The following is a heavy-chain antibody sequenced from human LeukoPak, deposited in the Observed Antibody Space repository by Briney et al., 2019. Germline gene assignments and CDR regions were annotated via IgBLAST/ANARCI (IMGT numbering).Heavy chain of an antibody. V-gene: IGHV6-1*01. CDR1: GDSVSSNSAA. Sequence: SQTLSLTCAISGDSVSSNSAAWSWIRQSPSRGLEWLGRTYYRSKWYNDYAVSVKSRITINPDTSKNQFSLQLNSVTPEDTAVYYCARVTPRYYYGMDVWGQGTTVTVSS. D-gene: IGHD4-23*01. CDR2: TYYRSKWYN. CDR3: ARVTPRYYYGMDV. J-gene: IGHJ6*02.